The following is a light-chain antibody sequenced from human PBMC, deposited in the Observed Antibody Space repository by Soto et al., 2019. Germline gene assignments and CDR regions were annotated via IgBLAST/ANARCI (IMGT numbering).Light chain of an antibody. Sequence: EIVLTQSPGTLSLSPGERATLSWRASHTISSSYLAWYQQKPGQAPRLLIYEASNRANGIPARFSGSRSGTDLTLTISNLEPEDFAVYYGQQHSHCPPWTFGQGTKVDIK. CDR2: EAS. CDR1: HTISSSY. J-gene: IGKJ1*01. V-gene: IGKV3D-20*02. CDR3: QQHSHCPPWT.